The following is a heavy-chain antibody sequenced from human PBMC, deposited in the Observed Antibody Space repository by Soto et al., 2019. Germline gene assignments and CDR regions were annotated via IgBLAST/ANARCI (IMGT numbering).Heavy chain of an antibody. D-gene: IGHD3-16*01. Sequence: SETLSLTCTVSGGSISSGDYYWSWIRQPPGKGLEWIGYIYYSGSTYYNPSLKSRVTISVDTSKNQFSLKLSSVTAADTAVYYCARDGYIGGGPFDYWGQGTLVTVS. V-gene: IGHV4-30-4*01. CDR1: GGSISSGDYY. CDR2: IYYSGST. J-gene: IGHJ4*02. CDR3: ARDGYIGGGPFDY.